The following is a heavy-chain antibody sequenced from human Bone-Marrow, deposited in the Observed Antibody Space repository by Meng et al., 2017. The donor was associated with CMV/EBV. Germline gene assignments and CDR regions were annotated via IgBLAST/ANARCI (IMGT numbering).Heavy chain of an antibody. CDR2: LYSSGAA. V-gene: IGHV3-53*01. J-gene: IGHJ4*02. CDR1: GFAVNNDY. Sequence: GGSLRLSCAASGFAVNNDYMSWVRQAPGKGLEWVSTLYSSGAAKYADSVKGRFIISRDNSKNTLYLQMNNLRAEDTAVYYCARDHSSSSGADYWAQGTLVTVPS. D-gene: IGHD6-6*01. CDR3: ARDHSSSSGADY.